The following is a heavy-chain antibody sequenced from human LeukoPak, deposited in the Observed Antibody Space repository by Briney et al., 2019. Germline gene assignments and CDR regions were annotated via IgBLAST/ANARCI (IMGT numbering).Heavy chain of an antibody. J-gene: IGHJ4*02. CDR1: GGSISSYY. CDR3: ARAFWGGYLPFDY. Sequence: SETLSLTCTVSGGSISSYYWSWIRQPPGKGLEWIGYIHYSGSTNYNASLKSRVTISADTSKNQFSLKLTSVTAADTAVYYCARAFWGGYLPFDYWGQGTLVTVSS. V-gene: IGHV4-59*01. D-gene: IGHD3-3*01. CDR2: IHYSGST.